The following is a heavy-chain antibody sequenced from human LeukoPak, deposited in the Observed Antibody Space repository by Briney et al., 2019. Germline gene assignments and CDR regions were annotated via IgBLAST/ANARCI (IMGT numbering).Heavy chain of an antibody. V-gene: IGHV4-38-2*02. D-gene: IGHD1-26*01. CDR2: IYHSGST. CDR1: VYSINSDYY. J-gene: IGHJ4*02. Sequence: SETLSLSCTVSVYSINSDYYWGWIRQPPGMGLEWIGSIYHSGSTYYNPSLKSRVTISLDTSKNQFSLKMSSVTAADTAVYYCARQLYYGPYFDYWGQGTLVTVSS. CDR3: ARQLYYGPYFDY.